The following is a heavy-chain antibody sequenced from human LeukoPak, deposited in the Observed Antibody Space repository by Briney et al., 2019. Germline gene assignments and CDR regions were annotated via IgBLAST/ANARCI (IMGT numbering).Heavy chain of an antibody. Sequence: GGSLRPSCAASGFTFSSYSMNWVRQAPGKGLEWVSSISSSSSYIYYADSVKGRFTISRDNAKNSLYLQMNSLRAEDTAVYYCARDLEPYDFWSGYYPPSHYYYYGMDVWGQGTTVTVSS. V-gene: IGHV3-21*01. D-gene: IGHD3-3*01. CDR2: ISSSSSYI. J-gene: IGHJ6*02. CDR3: ARDLEPYDFWSGYYPPSHYYYYGMDV. CDR1: GFTFSSYS.